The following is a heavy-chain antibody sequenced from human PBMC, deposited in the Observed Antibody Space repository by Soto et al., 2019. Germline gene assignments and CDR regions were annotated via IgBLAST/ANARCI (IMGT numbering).Heavy chain of an antibody. D-gene: IGHD2-2*01. Sequence: SETLSLTCTVSGGSISSYYWSWIRQPPGKGLEWIGYIYYSGSTNYNPSPKSRVTISVDTSKNQFSLKLSSVTAADTAVYYCARAGNGCSSTSCHSQGSDAFDIWGQGTMVTVSS. CDR1: GGSISSYY. CDR3: ARAGNGCSSTSCHSQGSDAFDI. J-gene: IGHJ3*02. V-gene: IGHV4-59*01. CDR2: IYYSGST.